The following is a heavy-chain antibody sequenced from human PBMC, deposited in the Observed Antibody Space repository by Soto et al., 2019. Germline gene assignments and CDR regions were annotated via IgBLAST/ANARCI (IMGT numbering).Heavy chain of an antibody. D-gene: IGHD5-18*01. CDR1: GFTFSSYW. J-gene: IGHJ2*01. CDR3: ARDADSGSGYSYGLRDWYFDL. Sequence: EVQLVESGGGLVQPGGSLRLSCAASGFTFSSYWMSWVRQAPGKGLEWVANIKQDGSEKYYVDSVKGRFTISRDNAKNSLYLQMNRLRAEDTAVYYCARDADSGSGYSYGLRDWYFDLWGRGTLVTVSS. CDR2: IKQDGSEK. V-gene: IGHV3-7*05.